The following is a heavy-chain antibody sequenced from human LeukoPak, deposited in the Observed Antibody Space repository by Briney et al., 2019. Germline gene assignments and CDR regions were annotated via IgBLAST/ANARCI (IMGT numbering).Heavy chain of an antibody. CDR3: ARLNCSGGSCYDY. CDR2: IIPIFGTA. Sequence: ASVKVSCKASGGTFSSYAISWVRQAPGQGLEWMGGIIPIFGTANYAQKFQGRVTITTDESTSTAYMELGSLRSEDTAVYYCARLNCSGGSCYDYWGQGTLVTVSS. CDR1: GGTFSSYA. V-gene: IGHV1-69*05. J-gene: IGHJ4*02. D-gene: IGHD2-15*01.